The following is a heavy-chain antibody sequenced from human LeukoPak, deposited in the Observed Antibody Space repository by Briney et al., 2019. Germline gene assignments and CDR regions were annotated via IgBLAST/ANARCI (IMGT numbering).Heavy chain of an antibody. CDR2: IRYDGSNK. D-gene: IGHD4-11*01. Sequence: GGSLRLSCAASGFTFSSYGMHWVRQAPGKGLEWVAFIRYDGSNKYYADSVKGRFTISRVNSKNTLYLQMNSLRAEDTAVYYCAKALLYSNYGYFDYWGQGTLVTVSS. V-gene: IGHV3-30*02. J-gene: IGHJ4*02. CDR1: GFTFSSYG. CDR3: AKALLYSNYGYFDY.